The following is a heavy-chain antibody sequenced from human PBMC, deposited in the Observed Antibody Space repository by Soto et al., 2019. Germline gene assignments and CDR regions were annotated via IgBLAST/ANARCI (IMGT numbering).Heavy chain of an antibody. CDR3: GMVDNYVTPTPPDL. CDR2: ISPYTGNT. J-gene: IGHJ6*02. V-gene: IGHV1-18*01. D-gene: IGHD3-16*01. CDR1: GYIFVNYG. Sequence: QVQLVQSGDEVKKPGASVKVSCKASGYIFVNYGIAWVRQAPGQGLEWMGWISPYTGNTHSATKVQGRLTMTTDTSPGTPYMALGSLTSDHPAVYYCGMVDNYVTPTPPDLWRQATTVTVSS.